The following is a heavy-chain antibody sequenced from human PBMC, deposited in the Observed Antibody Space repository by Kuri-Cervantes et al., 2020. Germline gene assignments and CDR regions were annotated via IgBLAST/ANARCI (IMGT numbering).Heavy chain of an antibody. CDR2: ITSSGNTI. D-gene: IGHD3-10*01. J-gene: IGHJ6*02. CDR3: AREGGFASGSSPLYYYYGMDV. CDR1: GFIFSDYY. V-gene: IGHV3-11*01. Sequence: GGSLRLSCAASGFIFSDYYMSWIRQAPGKGLEWVSYITSSGNTIYYADSVKGRFTISRNNAKKLLYLQMNSLRAEDTAVYYCAREGGFASGSSPLYYYYGMDVWGQGTTVTVSS.